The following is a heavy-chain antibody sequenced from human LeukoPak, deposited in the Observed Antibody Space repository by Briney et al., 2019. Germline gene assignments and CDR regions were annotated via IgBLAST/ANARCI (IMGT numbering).Heavy chain of an antibody. J-gene: IGHJ4*02. D-gene: IGHD6-19*01. V-gene: IGHV3-30*18. Sequence: GGSLRLSCAASALTLSRYRMHWVRQAPGKGLEWVAVMSFDDGSNIYYADTVKGRFTISRDNSKNTLYLQMNSLRAEDTAVYYYAKTQQWLVPCFDYWGQGTLVTVSS. CDR1: ALTLSRYR. CDR3: AKTQQWLVPCFDY. CDR2: MSFDDGSNI.